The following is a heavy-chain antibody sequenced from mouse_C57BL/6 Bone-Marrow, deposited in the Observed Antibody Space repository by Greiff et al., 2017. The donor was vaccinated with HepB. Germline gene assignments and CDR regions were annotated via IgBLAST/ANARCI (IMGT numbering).Heavy chain of an antibody. Sequence: EVQLQQSGPELVKPGASVKMSCKASGYTFTDYNMHWVKQSHGKSLEWIGYINPNNGGTSYNQKFKGKATLTVNKSSSTAYMELRSLTSEDSAVYYCASGDLLCTWYADWGKGTLVTVAA. J-gene: IGHJ3*01. D-gene: IGHD2-1*01. CDR3: ASGDLLCTWYAD. CDR2: INPNNGGT. V-gene: IGHV1-22*01. CDR1: GYTFTDYN.